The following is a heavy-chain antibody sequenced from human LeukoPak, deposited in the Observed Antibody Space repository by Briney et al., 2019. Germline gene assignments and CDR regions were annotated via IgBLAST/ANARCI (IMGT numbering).Heavy chain of an antibody. Sequence: SETLSLTCTVSGDSMSTYYWTWIRQPPGKGLEWIGYIYNSGSTNYNPSLKSRVTISVDTSKNQFSLKLTSVTAADTAVYYCASAVYFGDLTVFDTWGQGTLVTVSS. CDR2: IYNSGST. J-gene: IGHJ5*02. V-gene: IGHV4-59*01. CDR1: GDSMSTYY. D-gene: IGHD3-10*01. CDR3: ASAVYFGDLTVFDT.